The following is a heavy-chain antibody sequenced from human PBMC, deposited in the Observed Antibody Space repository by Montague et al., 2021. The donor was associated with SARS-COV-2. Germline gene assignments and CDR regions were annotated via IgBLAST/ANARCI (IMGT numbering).Heavy chain of an antibody. CDR1: GFTFSSYA. J-gene: IGHJ3*02. D-gene: IGHD2-2*01. CDR3: ARWAIVVVPAAPSRAFDN. Sequence: SLRLSCAASGFTFSSYAMHWVRQAPGKGLEWVAVISYDGSNKYYADSVKGRFTISRDNSKNTLYLQMNSLRAEDTAVYYCARWAIVVVPAAPSRAFDNWGQGTMVTVSS. CDR2: ISYDGSNK. V-gene: IGHV3-30-3*01.